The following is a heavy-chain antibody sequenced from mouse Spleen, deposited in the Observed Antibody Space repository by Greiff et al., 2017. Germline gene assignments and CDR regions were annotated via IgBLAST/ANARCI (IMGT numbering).Heavy chain of an antibody. J-gene: IGHJ2*01. CDR1: GYTFTDYY. D-gene: IGHD4-1*01. Sequence: VQLQQSGAELVRPGASVKLSCKASGYTFTDYYINWVKQRPGQGLEWIARIYPGSGNTYYNEKFKGKATLTAEKSSSTAYMQLSSLTSEDSAVYFCARKYWALDYWGQGTTLTVSS. CDR2: IYPGSGNT. CDR3: ARKYWALDY. V-gene: IGHV1-76*01.